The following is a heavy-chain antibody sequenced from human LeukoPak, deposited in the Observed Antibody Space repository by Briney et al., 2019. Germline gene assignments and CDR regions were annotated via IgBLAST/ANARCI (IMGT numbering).Heavy chain of an antibody. CDR3: ATSRTFDY. J-gene: IGHJ4*02. V-gene: IGHV3-7*01. CDR1: GFTFNSYW. Sequence: GGSLRLSCATSGFTFNSYWMNWVRQAPGKGLEWVANIKQDGSEKYYVDSVKGRFTISRDNAENSLYLQMNSLRAEDTAVYYCATSRTFDYWGQGTLVTVSS. D-gene: IGHD1-7*01. CDR2: IKQDGSEK.